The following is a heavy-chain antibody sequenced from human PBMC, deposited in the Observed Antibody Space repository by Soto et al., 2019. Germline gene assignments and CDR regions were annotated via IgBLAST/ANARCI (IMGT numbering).Heavy chain of an antibody. CDR1: GYTFTSHD. CDR3: ARLAYGGNARFDY. J-gene: IGHJ4*02. Sequence: QVQLVQSGAEVTKSGASVMVSCKASGYTFTSHDINWVRQATGQGLEWMGWMNPNIGNTGDAQKFQGRVTMTRNTSIRAAYMELSSLTSEDTALYYCARLAYGGNARFDYWGQGTLVTVSS. V-gene: IGHV1-8*01. CDR2: MNPNIGNT. D-gene: IGHD4-17*01.